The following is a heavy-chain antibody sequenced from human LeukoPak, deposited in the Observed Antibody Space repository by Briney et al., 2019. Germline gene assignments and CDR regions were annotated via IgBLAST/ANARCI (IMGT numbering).Heavy chain of an antibody. CDR1: GVSISSSSYY. V-gene: IGHV4-39*01. D-gene: IGHD1-26*01. CDR2: IYYSGST. J-gene: IGHJ4*02. Sequence: PSETPSLTCTVAGVSISSSSYYWGWIRQPPGKGLEWIGSIYYSGSTYYKPSLKSRVTISVDTSKNQFSLKLSSVTAADTAVYYCARHDGIVDFWGQGTLVTVSS. CDR3: ARHDGIVDF.